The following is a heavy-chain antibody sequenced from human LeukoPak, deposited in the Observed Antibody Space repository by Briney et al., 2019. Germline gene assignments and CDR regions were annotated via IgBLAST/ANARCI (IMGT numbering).Heavy chain of an antibody. Sequence: SETLSLTCAVYGGSFSGYYWSWIRQPPGKGLEWIGEINHSGSTNYNPSLKSRVTISVDTSKNQFSLKLSSVTAADTAVYYCARQPRKGNYDFWSGYKWDGPHYFDYWGQGTLVTVSS. J-gene: IGHJ4*02. V-gene: IGHV4-34*01. CDR3: ARQPRKGNYDFWSGYKWDGPHYFDY. CDR1: GGSFSGYY. D-gene: IGHD3-3*01. CDR2: INHSGST.